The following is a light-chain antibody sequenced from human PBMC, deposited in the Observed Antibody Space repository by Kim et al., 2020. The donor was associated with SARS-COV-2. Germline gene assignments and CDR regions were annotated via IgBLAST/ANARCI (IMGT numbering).Light chain of an antibody. CDR1: QSVSSN. Sequence: EIVMTQSPATLSVSPGERATLSCRASQSVSSNLAWYQQKPGQAPRLLIHGASTRATGIPGRFSGSGSGTEFALTISSLQPEDFAVYYCQQYDNWPPLTFGGGTKVDIK. V-gene: IGKV3D-15*01. CDR2: GAS. J-gene: IGKJ4*01. CDR3: QQYDNWPPLT.